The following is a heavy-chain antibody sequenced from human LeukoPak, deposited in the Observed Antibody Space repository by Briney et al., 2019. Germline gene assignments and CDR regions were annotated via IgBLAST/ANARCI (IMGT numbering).Heavy chain of an antibody. CDR3: ARGPPRGKYYYMDV. D-gene: IGHD1-1*01. Sequence: GGSLRLSCAASGFTFSSFDMHWVRQPTGQSLEWVSTIGTASDTYYPGSVEGRFTLSRDNARNSLYLQMNSLTAGDTAVYYCARGPPRGKYYYMDVWGKGTTVTVSS. V-gene: IGHV3-13*01. J-gene: IGHJ6*03. CDR2: IGTASDT. CDR1: GFTFSSFD.